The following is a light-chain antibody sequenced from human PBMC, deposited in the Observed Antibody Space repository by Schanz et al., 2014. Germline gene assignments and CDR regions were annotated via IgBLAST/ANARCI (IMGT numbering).Light chain of an antibody. CDR2: GAS. CDR3: QQYGTSPIT. J-gene: IGKJ5*01. V-gene: IGKV3-20*01. CDR1: QSVSSN. Sequence: EIVMTQSPATLSVSPGERVTLSCRASQSVSSNLAWYQQKPGQAPRLLIYGASSRATGIPDRFSGSGSGTDFTLTISRLEPEDFAVYYCQQYGTSPITFGQGTRLEI.